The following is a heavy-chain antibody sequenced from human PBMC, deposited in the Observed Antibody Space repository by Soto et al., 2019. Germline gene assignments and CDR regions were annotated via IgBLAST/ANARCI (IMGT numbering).Heavy chain of an antibody. CDR3: ARGPLTISWY. CDR2: INPGNGNT. D-gene: IGHD6-13*01. Sequence: QVQLVQSGAEVKKPGASVKVSCKASGYIFTTYGLHWVRQAPGQRLEWMGWINPGNGNTNYSQKFQDRLTITRDTSATTAYMELSSLSSDDTAVYYCARGPLTISWYWGQGTPVNVSS. V-gene: IGHV1-3*01. CDR1: GYIFTTYG. J-gene: IGHJ4*01.